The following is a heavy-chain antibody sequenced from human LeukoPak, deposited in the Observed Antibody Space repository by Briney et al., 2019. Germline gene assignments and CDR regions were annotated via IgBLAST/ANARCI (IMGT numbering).Heavy chain of an antibody. V-gene: IGHV4-30-4*08. Sequence: SETLSLTCTVSVGSISSGDYYWSWIRQPPGKGLEWIGYIYYSGSTYYNPSLKSRVTISVDASKNQFSLKLSSVTAADTAVYYCARGAGFCSSTSCSDAFDIWGQGTMVTVSS. CDR3: ARGAGFCSSTSCSDAFDI. D-gene: IGHD2-2*03. CDR1: VGSISSGDYY. J-gene: IGHJ3*02. CDR2: IYYSGST.